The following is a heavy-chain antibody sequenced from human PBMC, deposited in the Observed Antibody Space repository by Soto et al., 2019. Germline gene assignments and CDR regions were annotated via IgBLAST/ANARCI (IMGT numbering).Heavy chain of an antibody. Sequence: QPGWSLRLSCAASGFTFSSYDMHWVRQATGKGLEWVSAIGTAGDTYYPGSVKGRFTISRENAKNSLYLQMNSLRAGDTAVYYCARERGYSGYDHRYYYYYGMDVWGQGTTVTVSS. V-gene: IGHV3-13*01. CDR3: ARERGYSGYDHRYYYYYGMDV. J-gene: IGHJ6*02. CDR2: IGTAGDT. D-gene: IGHD5-12*01. CDR1: GFTFSSYD.